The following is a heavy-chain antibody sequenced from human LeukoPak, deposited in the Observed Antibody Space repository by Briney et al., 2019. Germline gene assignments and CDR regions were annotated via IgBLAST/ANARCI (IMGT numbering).Heavy chain of an antibody. J-gene: IGHJ4*02. CDR1: GYTFSNYY. Sequence: ASVKVSCKGSGYTFSNYYIHWVRQAPGQGLEWVAWINPNTGDTKYAQQFQGRVTLTRDTSVSTVYMDLTSLRSDDTAVYYCARAYTFGYSSSWYEDYWGQGTLVTVSS. CDR3: ARAYTFGYSSSWYEDY. V-gene: IGHV1-2*02. CDR2: INPNTGDT. D-gene: IGHD6-13*01.